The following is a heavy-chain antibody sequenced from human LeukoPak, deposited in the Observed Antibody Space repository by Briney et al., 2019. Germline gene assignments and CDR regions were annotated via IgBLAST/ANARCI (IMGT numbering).Heavy chain of an antibody. CDR1: GFTFSDYY. D-gene: IGHD2/OR15-2a*01. CDR2: ISNSGSTV. Sequence: GGSLRLSCAASGFTFSDYYMTWLRQAPGKGLEWLSYISNSGSTVFYADSVKGRFTVSRDNAKRSLYLQIESLRDDDTAVYHCALGTTNKGFYFGMDVWGQGTTVTVSS. CDR3: ALGTTNKGFYFGMDV. J-gene: IGHJ6*02. V-gene: IGHV3-11*01.